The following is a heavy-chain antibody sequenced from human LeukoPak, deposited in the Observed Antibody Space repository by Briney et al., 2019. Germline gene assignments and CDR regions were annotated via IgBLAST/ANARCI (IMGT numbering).Heavy chain of an antibody. CDR2: ISSSGSTI. V-gene: IGHV3-48*03. CDR1: GFTFSSYE. J-gene: IGHJ4*02. D-gene: IGHD2-15*01. CDR3: ARAHIVVVVDY. Sequence: PGGSLRLSCAASGFTFSSYEMNWVRQAPGKGLEWVSYISSSGSTIYYADSVKGRFTISRDNTKNSLYLQMNSLRAEDTAVYYCARAHIVVVVDYWGQGTLVTVSS.